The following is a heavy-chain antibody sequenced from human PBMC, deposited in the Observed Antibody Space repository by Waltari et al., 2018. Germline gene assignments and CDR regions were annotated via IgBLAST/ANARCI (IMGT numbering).Heavy chain of an antibody. V-gene: IGHV2-5*02. J-gene: IGHJ6*02. CDR2: VYWDDDK. D-gene: IGHD2-21*02. CDR1: GFSLSTSGVG. CDR3: VHTFCGGDCHSVRYGMDG. Sequence: QITLKESGPTLVKPTQTLTLTCSFSGFSLSTSGVGVGWIRQPPGKALQWLAIVYWDDDKRYSPSLKTRLTVFKDSSKNVVVLTMTNMDPVDTATYYRVHTFCGGDCHSVRYGMDGWGQGTTVTVSS.